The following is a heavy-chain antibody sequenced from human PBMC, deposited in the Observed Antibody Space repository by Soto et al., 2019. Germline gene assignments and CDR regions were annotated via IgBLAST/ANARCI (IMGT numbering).Heavy chain of an antibody. D-gene: IGHD2-15*01. V-gene: IGHV1-18*01. CDR3: ARDLRYLEAGTPHFDY. CDR2: ISGYNGNT. J-gene: IGHJ4*02. Sequence: ASVKVSCKASGYSFTNYGISWVRQAPGQGLEWMGWISGYNGNTNYAQKFQGRVTITTDTSTSTAYMELRSLRFDDTAVYYCARDLRYLEAGTPHFDYWGQGTLVTVSS. CDR1: GYSFTNYG.